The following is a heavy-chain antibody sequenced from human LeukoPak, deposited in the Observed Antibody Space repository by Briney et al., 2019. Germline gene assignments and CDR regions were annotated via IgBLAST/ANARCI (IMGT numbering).Heavy chain of an antibody. CDR2: ISSGGSYI. Sequence: GGSLRPSCAASGFTFSSYSMNWVRQAPGKGLEWVSSISSGGSYIYYADSVKGRFTISRDNAKNSLYLQMNSLRAEDTAVYYCATSLQVVVDYWGQGTLVTVSS. J-gene: IGHJ4*02. D-gene: IGHD6-6*01. CDR1: GFTFSSYS. CDR3: ATSLQVVVDY. V-gene: IGHV3-21*01.